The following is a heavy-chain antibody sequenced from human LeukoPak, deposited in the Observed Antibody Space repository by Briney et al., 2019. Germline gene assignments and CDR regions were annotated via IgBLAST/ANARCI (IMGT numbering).Heavy chain of an antibody. CDR2: ISASGGGT. D-gene: IGHD1-14*01. Sequence: SGGSLRLSCVASGFTFSSYEMNWVRQAPGMGLEWVSTISASGGGTYYADSVKGRFTVSRDNSKNTLYLQMDSLRAEDTALYYCARAGGCDYWGQGTLVTVSS. CDR3: ARAGGCDY. CDR1: GFTFSSYE. V-gene: IGHV3-23*01. J-gene: IGHJ4*02.